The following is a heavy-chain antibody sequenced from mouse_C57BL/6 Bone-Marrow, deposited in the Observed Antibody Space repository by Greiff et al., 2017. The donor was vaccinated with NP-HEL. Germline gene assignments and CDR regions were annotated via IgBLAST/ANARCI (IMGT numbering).Heavy chain of an antibody. CDR1: GYTFTSYW. CDR2: IYPGSGST. J-gene: IGHJ3*01. Sequence: QVQLQQSGAELVKPGASVKMSCKASGYTFTSYWITWVKQRPGQGLEWIGDIYPGSGSTNYNEKFKSKATLTVDTSSSTAYMQLSSLTSEDSAVYYCARCYYGSSPWFAYWGQGTLVTVSA. V-gene: IGHV1-55*01. D-gene: IGHD1-1*01. CDR3: ARCYYGSSPWFAY.